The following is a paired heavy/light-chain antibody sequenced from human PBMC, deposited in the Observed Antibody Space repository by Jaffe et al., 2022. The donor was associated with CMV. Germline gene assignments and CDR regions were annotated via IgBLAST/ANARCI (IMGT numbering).Heavy chain of an antibody. CDR1: GFTFSSYA. CDR2: ISGSGGST. V-gene: IGHV3-23*01. Sequence: EVQLLESGGGLVQPGGSLRLSCAASGFTFSSYAMSWVRQAPGKGLEWVSAISGSGGSTYYADSVKGRFTISRDNSKNTLYLQMNSLRAEDTAVYYCAKDDSGIVVVVAADYYYYGMDVWGQGTTVTVSS. J-gene: IGHJ6*02. D-gene: IGHD2-15*01. CDR3: AKDDSGIVVVVAADYYYYGMDV.
Light chain of an antibody. J-gene: IGKJ3*01. V-gene: IGKV2-28*01. CDR2: LGS. Sequence: DIVMTQSPLSLPVTPGEPASISCRSSQSLLHSNGYNYLDWYLQKPGKSPQLLIYLGSNRASGVPDRFSGSGSGTDFTLKISRVEAEDVGVYYCMQALQTFTFGPGTKVDIK. CDR1: QSLLHSNGYNY. CDR3: MQALQTFT.